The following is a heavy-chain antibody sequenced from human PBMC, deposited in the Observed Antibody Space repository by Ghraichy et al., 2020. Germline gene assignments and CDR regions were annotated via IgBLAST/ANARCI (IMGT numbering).Heavy chain of an antibody. CDR1: GYTFITYT. CDR2: IIPILGIA. J-gene: IGHJ6*03. D-gene: IGHD2-2*01. Sequence: SVKVSCKASGYTFITYTISWVRQAPGQALEWMGRIIPILGIANYAQKFQGRVTITADNSTSTAYMELSSLRSEVTAVDYCASSRKSRLYYYYMYVWGKGTTGTGSS. CDR3: ASSRKSRLYYYYMYV. V-gene: IGHV1-69*02.